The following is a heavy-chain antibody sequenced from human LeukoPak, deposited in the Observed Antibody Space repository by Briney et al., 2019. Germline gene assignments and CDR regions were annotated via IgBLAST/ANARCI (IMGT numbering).Heavy chain of an antibody. V-gene: IGHV3-23*01. J-gene: IGHJ4*02. CDR3: AKEEELTGYSYVL. D-gene: IGHD5-18*01. CDR1: GASSSGHY. Sequence: ETLSLTCAVYGASSSGHYWSWIRQPPGKGLEWVSAISGSGGSTYYADSVKGRFTISRDNSKNTLYLQMNSLRAEDTAVYYCAKEEELTGYSYVLWGQGTLVTVSS. CDR2: ISGSGGST.